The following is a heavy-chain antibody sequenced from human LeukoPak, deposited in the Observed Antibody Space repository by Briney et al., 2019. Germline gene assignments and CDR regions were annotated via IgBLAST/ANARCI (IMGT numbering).Heavy chain of an antibody. CDR3: ASLPYNWNAHFGDY. Sequence: PGGPLRLSCAAAGFTFSHYGMHWVRQAPGKGLEWVAYIASDGNYKDYADSVKGRFTISRDNSRNTMYLQMDSLRAEDTAVYYCASLPYNWNAHFGDYWGQGTLVSVAS. CDR1: GFTFSHYG. D-gene: IGHD1-1*01. J-gene: IGHJ4*02. V-gene: IGHV3-30*02. CDR2: IASDGNYK.